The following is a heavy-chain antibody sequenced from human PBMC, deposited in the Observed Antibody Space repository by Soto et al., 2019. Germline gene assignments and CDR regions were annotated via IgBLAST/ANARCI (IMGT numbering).Heavy chain of an antibody. V-gene: IGHV3-74*01. CDR1: GFTFSSYW. CDR2: INSDGSST. J-gene: IGHJ4*02. CDR3: ASGHPRSSDSSGTDY. Sequence: GGSLRLSCAASGFTFSSYWMHWVRQAPGKGLVWVSRINSDGSSTSYADSVKGRFTISRDNAKNTLYLQMNSLRAEDTAVYYCASGHPRSSDSSGTDYWGQGTLVTVSS. D-gene: IGHD3-22*01.